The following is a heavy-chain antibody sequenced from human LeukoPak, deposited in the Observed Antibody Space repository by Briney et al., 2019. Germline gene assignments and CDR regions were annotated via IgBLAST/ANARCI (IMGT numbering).Heavy chain of an antibody. V-gene: IGHV3-66*01. CDR1: GLTVSSNY. Sequence: GGSLRLSCAASGLTVSSNYMSWVRQAPGKGLEWVSVIYLDGRTYYTDSVKGRFTISRDNSKNTLYLQMNSLRDDDTAVYYCARDVSHRHLDYWGQGTLVTVSS. CDR2: IYLDGRT. J-gene: IGHJ4*02. D-gene: IGHD2/OR15-2a*01. CDR3: ARDVSHRHLDY.